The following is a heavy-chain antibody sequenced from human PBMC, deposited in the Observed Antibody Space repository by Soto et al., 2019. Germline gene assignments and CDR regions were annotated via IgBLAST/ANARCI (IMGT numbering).Heavy chain of an antibody. V-gene: IGHV1-69*04. D-gene: IGHD3-22*01. CDR3: ARDPGGLYYYDSSGYYEPYYFDY. CDR2: IIPILGIA. CDR1: GGTFSSYT. Sequence: ASVKVSCKASGGTFSSYTISWVRQAPGQGLEWMGRIIPILGIANYAQKFQGRVTITADKSTSTAYMELSSLRSEDTAVYYCARDPGGLYYYDSSGYYEPYYFDYWGQGTLVTVSS. J-gene: IGHJ4*02.